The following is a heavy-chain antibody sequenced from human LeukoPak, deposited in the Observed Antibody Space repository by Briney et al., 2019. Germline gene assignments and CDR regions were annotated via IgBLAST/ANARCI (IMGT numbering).Heavy chain of an antibody. J-gene: IGHJ4*02. CDR2: ISSSSSII. Sequence: GGSLRLSCAVSGFTFSSFSMNWVRQAPGKGLEWVSYISSSSSIIYYADSVKGRFTISRDDAENSLYLQMNSLRDEDTAVYYCARDLISGDYTFDYWGQGTLVTVSS. CDR3: ARDLISGDYTFDY. CDR1: GFTFSSFS. D-gene: IGHD4-11*01. V-gene: IGHV3-48*02.